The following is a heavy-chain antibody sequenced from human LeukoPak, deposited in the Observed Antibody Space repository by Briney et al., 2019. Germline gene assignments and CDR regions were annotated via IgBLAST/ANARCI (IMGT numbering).Heavy chain of an antibody. D-gene: IGHD4-17*01. CDR2: MNPNSGNT. Sequence: ASVKVSCKASGGTFSSYAISWVRQAPGQGLEWMGWMNPNSGNTGYAQKFQGRVTITRNTSISTAYMELSSLRSDDTAVYYCARDFQGTTLYYYGVDVWGQGTTVTVSS. V-gene: IGHV1-8*03. CDR3: ARDFQGTTLYYYGVDV. J-gene: IGHJ6*02. CDR1: GGTFSSYA.